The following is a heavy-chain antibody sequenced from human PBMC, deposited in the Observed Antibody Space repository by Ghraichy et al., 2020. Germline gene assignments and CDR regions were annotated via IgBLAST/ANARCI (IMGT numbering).Heavy chain of an antibody. J-gene: IGHJ4*02. CDR3: AKPFRDTYYDFWSGYSPFDY. Sequence: GGSLRLSCAASGFTFSSYAMSWVRQAPGKGLEWVSAISGSGGSTYYADSVKGRFTISRDNSKNTLYLQMNSLRAEDTAVYYCAKPFRDTYYDFWSGYSPFDYWGQGTLVTVSS. V-gene: IGHV3-23*01. CDR1: GFTFSSYA. CDR2: ISGSGGST. D-gene: IGHD3-3*01.